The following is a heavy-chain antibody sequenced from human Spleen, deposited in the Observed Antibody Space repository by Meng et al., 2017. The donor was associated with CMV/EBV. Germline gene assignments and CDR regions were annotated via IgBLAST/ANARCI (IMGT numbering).Heavy chain of an antibody. D-gene: IGHD6-13*01. CDR1: GGSFSGYD. CDR2: INHSGST. CDR3: ARRGSSWYFDS. Sequence: HVQLQQWGAGLLKPSETLSLTCAVYGGSFSGYDWSWIRQPPGKGLEWIGEINHSGSTNYNPSLKSRVTISVDTSKNQFSLKLSSVTAADTAVYYCARRGSSWYFDSWGQGALVTVSS. V-gene: IGHV4-34*01. J-gene: IGHJ4*02.